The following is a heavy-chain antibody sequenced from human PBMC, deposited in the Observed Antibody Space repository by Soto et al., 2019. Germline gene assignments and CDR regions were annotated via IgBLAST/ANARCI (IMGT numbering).Heavy chain of an antibody. CDR2: ISSSSSYI. J-gene: IGHJ4*02. D-gene: IGHD2-15*01. Sequence: EVQLVESGGGRVKPGGSLRLSCAASGFTCSSYSINWVRQAPGKGLEWVSSISSSSSYIYYADSVKGRFTISRDNAKNSLYLQRNSRRDEDTSVYYCAREPFSGGSCDSGNWGQGTLVTVSS. CDR1: GFTCSSYS. V-gene: IGHV3-21*01. CDR3: AREPFSGGSCDSGN.